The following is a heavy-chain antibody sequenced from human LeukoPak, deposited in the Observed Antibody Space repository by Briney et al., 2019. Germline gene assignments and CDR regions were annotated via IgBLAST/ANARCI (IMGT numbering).Heavy chain of an antibody. D-gene: IGHD3-10*01. Sequence: GGSLRLSCAASGFTFSSYSMNWVRQAPGKGLEWVSAISGSGGSTYYADSVKGRFTISRDNSKNTLYLQMNSLRAEDTAVYYCANVLLWFGEQNYFDYWGQGTLVTVSS. J-gene: IGHJ4*02. V-gene: IGHV3-23*01. CDR1: GFTFSSYS. CDR3: ANVLLWFGEQNYFDY. CDR2: ISGSGGST.